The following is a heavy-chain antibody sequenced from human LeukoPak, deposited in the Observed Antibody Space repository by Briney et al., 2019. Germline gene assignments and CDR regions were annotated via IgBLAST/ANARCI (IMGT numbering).Heavy chain of an antibody. D-gene: IGHD3-16*02. CDR2: INHSGST. CDR1: GGSFSGYY. CDR3: ARIYVWGSYRFDY. J-gene: IGHJ4*02. V-gene: IGHV4-34*01. Sequence: SETLSLTCAVYGGSFSGYYWSWIRQPPGKGLEWIGEINHSGSTNYNPSLKSQVTISVDTSKNQFSLKLSSVTAADTAVYYCARIYVWGSYRFDYWGQGTLVTVSS.